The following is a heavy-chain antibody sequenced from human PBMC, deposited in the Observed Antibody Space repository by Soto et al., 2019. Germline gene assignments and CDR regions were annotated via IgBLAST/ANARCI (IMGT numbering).Heavy chain of an antibody. J-gene: IGHJ6*03. V-gene: IGHV4-59*08. CDR3: ARHGLPVTALPDYYYMDV. D-gene: IGHD2-21*02. Sequence: TLSLTCTVSGGSISSYYWSWIRQPPGKGLEWIGYIYYSGSTNYNPSLKSRVTISVDTSKNQFSLKLSSVTAADTAVYYCARHGLPVTALPDYYYMDVWGKGTTVTVSS. CDR1: GGSISSYY. CDR2: IYYSGST.